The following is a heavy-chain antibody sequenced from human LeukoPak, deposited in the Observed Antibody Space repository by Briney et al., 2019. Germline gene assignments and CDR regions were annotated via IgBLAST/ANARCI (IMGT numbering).Heavy chain of an antibody. D-gene: IGHD6-13*01. CDR1: GFTFSSYA. V-gene: IGHV3-30*04. J-gene: IGHJ4*02. CDR2: ISYDGSNK. Sequence: GRSLRLSCAASGFTFSSYAMHWVRRAPGKGLEWVAVISYDGSNKYYADSVKGRFTISRDNSKNTLYLQMNSLRAEDTAVYYCARDLLGGGPIAAAGTIDFWGQGTLVTVSS. CDR3: ARDLLGGGPIAAAGTIDF.